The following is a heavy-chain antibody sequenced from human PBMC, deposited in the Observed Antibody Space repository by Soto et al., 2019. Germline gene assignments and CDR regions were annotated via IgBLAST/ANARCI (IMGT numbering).Heavy chain of an antibody. Sequence: QVQLVQSGAEVKKPGASVKVSCKASGYTFINYDINWVRQAPGQGLEWVGWMNPDSGNTGYAQNFQGRVTMTGNTSISSVYMDLSSLTSEDTAVYYCARRRGSNGWFDLWGQGTLVTVSS. V-gene: IGHV1-8*01. J-gene: IGHJ5*02. CDR1: GYTFINYD. CDR3: ARRRGSNGWFDL. CDR2: MNPDSGNT. D-gene: IGHD2-8*01.